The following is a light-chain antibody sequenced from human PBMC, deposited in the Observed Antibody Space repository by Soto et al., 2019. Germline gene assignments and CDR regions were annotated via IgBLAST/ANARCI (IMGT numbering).Light chain of an antibody. CDR1: QGISSY. CDR2: AAS. CDR3: QQYYSYPRT. V-gene: IGKV1-8*01. Sequence: ILMTQSPSSFSASTGDRVTITCRASQGISSYLAWYQQKPGKAPKLLIYAASTLQSGVPSRFSGSGSGTDFTLAISCLQSEDFATYYCQQYYSYPRTFGQGTKVDIK. J-gene: IGKJ1*01.